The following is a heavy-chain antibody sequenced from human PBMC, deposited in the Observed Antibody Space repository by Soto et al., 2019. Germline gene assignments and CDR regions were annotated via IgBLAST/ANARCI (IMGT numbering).Heavy chain of an antibody. Sequence: GGSLRLSCAASGFPCSNYGMHWVRQAPGKGLEWVAVVWYDGNNRYYEDAVKGRFTISRDNSKNTVDLQMNSLSAEDTAVYYCARGQGAYYNYLDVWGKGTTVTVSS. D-gene: IGHD3-16*01. CDR3: ARGQGAYYNYLDV. CDR2: VWYDGNNR. J-gene: IGHJ6*03. CDR1: GFPCSNYG. V-gene: IGHV3-33*01.